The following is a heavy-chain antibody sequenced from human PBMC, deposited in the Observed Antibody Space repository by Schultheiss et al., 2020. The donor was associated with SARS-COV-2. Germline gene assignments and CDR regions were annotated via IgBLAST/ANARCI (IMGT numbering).Heavy chain of an antibody. V-gene: IGHV3-64*04. CDR1: GFTFSSYA. CDR3: TTALRAPAYYGMDV. D-gene: IGHD1-14*01. J-gene: IGHJ6*02. CDR2: ISSNGGST. Sequence: GGSLRLSCSASGFTFSSYAMHWVRQAPGKGLEYVSAISSNGGSTYYADSVKGRFTISRDDSKNTLYLQMNSLKTEDTAVYYCTTALRAPAYYGMDVWGQGTTVTVSS.